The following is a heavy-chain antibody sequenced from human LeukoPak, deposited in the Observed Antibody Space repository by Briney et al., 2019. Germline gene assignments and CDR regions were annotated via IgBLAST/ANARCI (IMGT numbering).Heavy chain of an antibody. J-gene: IGHJ5*02. V-gene: IGHV1-69*01. Sequence: GGSLRLSCAASGFTFSSYAISWVRQAPGQGLEWMGGIIPIFGTANYAQKFQGRVTITADESTSTAYMELSSLRSEDTAVYYCARRSASVPAAIYSTHNWFDPWGQGTLVTVSS. CDR2: IIPIFGTA. CDR3: ARRSASVPAAIYSTHNWFDP. D-gene: IGHD2-2*02. CDR1: GFTFSSYA.